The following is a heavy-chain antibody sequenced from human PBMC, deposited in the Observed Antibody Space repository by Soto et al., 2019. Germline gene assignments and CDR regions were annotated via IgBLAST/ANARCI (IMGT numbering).Heavy chain of an antibody. V-gene: IGHV4-39*01. Sequence: LETLSLTCTVSGASISSRDYYWGWIRQTPGKGLEWIGNIDYNGVTYYNPSLKSRVTVSKDTSKNQFSLKVASVTAADTAIYYCGRVMIGTSRHTDSDYWGQGTQVTVS. CDR2: IDYNGVT. CDR3: GRVMIGTSRHTDSDY. J-gene: IGHJ4*02. D-gene: IGHD2-8*01. CDR1: GASISSRDYY.